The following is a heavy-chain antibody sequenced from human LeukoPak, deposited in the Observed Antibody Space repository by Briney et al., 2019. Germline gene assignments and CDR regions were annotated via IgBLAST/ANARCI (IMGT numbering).Heavy chain of an antibody. CDR1: GFTFSDYY. CDR3: ARMGYCSSTSCYGSYYYYGMDV. V-gene: IGHV3-11*06. CDR2: ISSSSSYT. J-gene: IGHJ6*02. D-gene: IGHD2-2*01. Sequence: GGSLRLSCAASGFTFSDYYMSWIRQAPGKGLEWVSYISSSSSYTNYADSVKGRFTISRDNAKNSLYLQMNSLRAEDTAVYYCARMGYCSSTSCYGSYYYYGMDVWGQGTTVTVSS.